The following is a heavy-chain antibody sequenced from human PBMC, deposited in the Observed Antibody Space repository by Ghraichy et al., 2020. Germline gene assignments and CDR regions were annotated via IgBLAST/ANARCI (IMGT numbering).Heavy chain of an antibody. CDR1: GGSISSYY. CDR2: IYTSGST. D-gene: IGHD5-18*01. J-gene: IGHJ3*02. CDR3: ARSLYTAMDLNDAFDI. V-gene: IGHV4-4*07. Sequence: SETLSLTCTVSGGSISSYYWSWIRQPAGKGLEWIGRIYTSGSTNYNPSLKSRVTMSVDTSKNQFSLKLSSVTAADTAVYYCARSLYTAMDLNDAFDIWGQGTMVTVSS.